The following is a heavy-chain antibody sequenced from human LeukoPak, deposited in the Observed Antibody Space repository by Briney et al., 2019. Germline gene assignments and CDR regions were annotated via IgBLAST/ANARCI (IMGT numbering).Heavy chain of an antibody. J-gene: IGHJ5*02. CDR1: GYNFTSYW. D-gene: IGHD6-13*01. V-gene: IGHV5-51*01. Sequence: GGSLQISCKTSGYNFTSYWMDGGRQLPGKGLEGMGIIYPGDSDTRYSPSFQGQVTISADKSISTAYLQWSSLKASDTAMYYCARLNGGLQIAAAGRVTSLGWFDPWGQGTLVTVSS. CDR2: IYPGDSDT. CDR3: ARLNGGLQIAAAGRVTSLGWFDP.